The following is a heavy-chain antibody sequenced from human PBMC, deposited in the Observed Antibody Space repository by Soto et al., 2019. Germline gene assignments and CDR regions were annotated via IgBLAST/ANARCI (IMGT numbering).Heavy chain of an antibody. Sequence: SETLSLTCTVSGCAISRYYWSWIRQPPGKGLEGIGYIYYSGSTNYNPSLKSRVTISVDTSKNQFSLKLSSVTAADTAVYYCARDLGCSGGSCYTTTPNSATATLFSWFDPWGQGTLVTVSS. V-gene: IGHV4-59*01. CDR3: ARDLGCSGGSCYTTTPNSATATLFSWFDP. D-gene: IGHD2-15*01. J-gene: IGHJ5*02. CDR1: GCAISRYY. CDR2: IYYSGST.